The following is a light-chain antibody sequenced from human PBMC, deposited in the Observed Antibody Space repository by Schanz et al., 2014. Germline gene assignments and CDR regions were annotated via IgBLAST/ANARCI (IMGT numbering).Light chain of an antibody. V-gene: IGKV3-11*01. CDR1: QSVSGV. CDR2: DVS. CDR3: QQCGSSRWT. J-gene: IGKJ1*01. Sequence: VLTQSPTTLSLSPGERATLSCRASQSVSGVLAWYQQKPGQAPRLLIYDVSNRATGIPARFSGSGSRTDFTLTISRLEPEDFAVYYCQQCGSSRWTFGQGTKVEIK.